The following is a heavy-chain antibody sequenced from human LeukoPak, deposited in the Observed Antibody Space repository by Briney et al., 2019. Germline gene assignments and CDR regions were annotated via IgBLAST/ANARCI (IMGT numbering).Heavy chain of an antibody. J-gene: IGHJ3*02. D-gene: IGHD1-26*01. CDR3: AKDRGGIVGASGAFDI. V-gene: IGHV3-23*01. Sequence: PGGSLRLSCAASGFTFSSYAMSWVRQAPGKGLEWVSAISGSGGSTYYADSVKGRFTISRDNSKNTLYLQLNSLRAEDTAVYYCAKDRGGIVGASGAFDIWGQGTMVTVSS. CDR2: ISGSGGST. CDR1: GFTFSSYA.